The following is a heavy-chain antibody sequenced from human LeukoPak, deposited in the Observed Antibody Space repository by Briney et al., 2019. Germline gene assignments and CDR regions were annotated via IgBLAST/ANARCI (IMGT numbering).Heavy chain of an antibody. J-gene: IGHJ4*02. D-gene: IGHD6-19*01. CDR1: GFTFSSYS. CDR2: ISSSSSYI. Sequence: GGSLRLSCAASGFTFSSYSMNWVRQAPGKGLEWVSSISSSSSYIYYADSVKGRFTISRDNAKNSLYLQMNSLRAEDTAVYYCARDGDSSGWYRLGAYYFDYWGQGTLVTVSS. V-gene: IGHV3-21*01. CDR3: ARDGDSSGWYRLGAYYFDY.